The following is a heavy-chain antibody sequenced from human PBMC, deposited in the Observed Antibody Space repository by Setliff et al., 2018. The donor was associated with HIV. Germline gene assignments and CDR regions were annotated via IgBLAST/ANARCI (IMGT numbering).Heavy chain of an antibody. V-gene: IGHV4-59*08. D-gene: IGHD5-12*01. CDR1: GDSIRGYY. CDR3: ARQMPIPGIAITPVDY. Sequence: KPSETLSLTCTVSGDSIRGYYWSWIRQPPGKGLEWMGYAFYTGFAAYNPSLKSRLTISVDTSKSQFSLTLTSVTAADTAVYYCARQMPIPGIAITPVDYWGQGALVTVSS. CDR2: AFYTGFA. J-gene: IGHJ4*02.